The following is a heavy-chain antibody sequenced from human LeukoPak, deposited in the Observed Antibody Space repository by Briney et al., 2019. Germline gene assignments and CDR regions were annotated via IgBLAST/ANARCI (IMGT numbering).Heavy chain of an antibody. Sequence: PSETLSLTCTVSGAFISNYFWSWIRQPAGKGLEWIGRIYTSGSTRGSTDYNRSLKSRVTMSVDTSKTQFSLKLNYVTAADTAVYCCGREKDYGDSRGLDPWGQGTLVTVSS. D-gene: IGHD4-17*01. CDR3: GREKDYGDSRGLDP. CDR2: IYTSGSTRGST. J-gene: IGHJ5*02. CDR1: GAFISNYF. V-gene: IGHV4-4*07.